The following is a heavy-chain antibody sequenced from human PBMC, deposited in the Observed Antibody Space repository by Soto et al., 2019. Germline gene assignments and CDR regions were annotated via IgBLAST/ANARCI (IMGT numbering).Heavy chain of an antibody. Sequence: IKLLQSAGAVKRPGASVKVSCKASGYTFNTFGVTWVRQAPGEGLEWMGCISGYGGKRDYSRKLQGRLTLPADPCTSTSYLELRTLTSNDTAVYDCARGWGKYFAVNEFWGQGTLVTVSS. CDR2: ISGYGGKR. D-gene: IGHD7-27*01. J-gene: IGHJ4*02. V-gene: IGHV1-18*01. CDR3: ARGWGKYFAVNEF. CDR1: GYTFNTFG.